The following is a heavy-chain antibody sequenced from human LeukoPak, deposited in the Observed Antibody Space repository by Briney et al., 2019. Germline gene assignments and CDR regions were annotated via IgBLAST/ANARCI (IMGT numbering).Heavy chain of an antibody. CDR1: GGTFSSYA. V-gene: IGHV1-69*06. CDR3: ARDRIAVAGRKYYYYMDV. D-gene: IGHD6-19*01. J-gene: IGHJ6*03. Sequence: SVKVSCKASGGTFSSYAISWVRQAPGQGLEWMGGIIPIFGTANYAQKFQGRVRITADKSTSTAYMELSSLRSEDTAVYYCARDRIAVAGRKYYYYMDVWGKGTTVTVSS. CDR2: IIPIFGTA.